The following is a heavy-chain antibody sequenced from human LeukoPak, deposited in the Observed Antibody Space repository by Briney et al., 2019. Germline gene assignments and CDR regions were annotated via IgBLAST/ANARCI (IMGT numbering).Heavy chain of an antibody. CDR3: ARDAHALDY. Sequence: PGGSLRLSCAASGFTFSSYSMNWVRLAPGKGLEWVSYIHKSGSTGYYADSVRGRFAISRDDAKSSLYLHMNSLRAEDTAVYYCARDAHALDYWGQGTLVTVSS. J-gene: IGHJ4*02. CDR1: GFTFSSYS. V-gene: IGHV3-48*01. CDR2: IHKSGSTG.